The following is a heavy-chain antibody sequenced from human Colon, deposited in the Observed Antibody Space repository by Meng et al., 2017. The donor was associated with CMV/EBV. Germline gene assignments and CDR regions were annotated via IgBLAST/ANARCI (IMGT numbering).Heavy chain of an antibody. CDR1: GVSMSSGDYY. Sequence: SGVSMSSGDYYWSWIRLSPGKGLEWIGYIYHTGNTHYEPSLKSRVTISVDASKNQYSLKLSSVTAADSAMYYCAGGLIAFGGAVLDSWGQGSLVTVSS. CDR3: AGGLIAFGGAVLDS. D-gene: IGHD3-16*01. J-gene: IGHJ4*02. V-gene: IGHV4-30-4*01. CDR2: IYHTGNT.